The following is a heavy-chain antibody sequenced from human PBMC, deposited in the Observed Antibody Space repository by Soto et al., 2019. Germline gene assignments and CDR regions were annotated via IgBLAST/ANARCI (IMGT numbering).Heavy chain of an antibody. J-gene: IGHJ4*02. D-gene: IGHD6-13*01. V-gene: IGHV1-69*13. CDR2: IIPIFGTA. CDR1: GGTFSSYA. CDR3: ARAPPWIAAAGYYFDY. Sequence: GASVKVSCKASGGTFSSYAISWVRQAPGQGLEWMGGIIPIFGTANYAQKFQGRVTITADESTSTAYMELSSLRSEDTAVYYCARAPPWIAAAGYYFDYWGQGTLVTVSS.